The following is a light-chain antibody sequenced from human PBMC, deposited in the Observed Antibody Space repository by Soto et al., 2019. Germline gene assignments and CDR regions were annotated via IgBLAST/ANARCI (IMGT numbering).Light chain of an antibody. J-gene: IGLJ1*01. CDR3: AAWDHSLSNV. Sequence: QSVLTQPPSASGTPGQRVTNSCSGSSSNIGSNYVYWYQQLPGTAPKLLIYRNNQRPSGVPDRFSGSKSGTSASLAISGLRSEDEADYYCAAWDHSLSNVFGTGTKVTVL. V-gene: IGLV1-47*01. CDR2: RNN. CDR1: SSNIGSNY.